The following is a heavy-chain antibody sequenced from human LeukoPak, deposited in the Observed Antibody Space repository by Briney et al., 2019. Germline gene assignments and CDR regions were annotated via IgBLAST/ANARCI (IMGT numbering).Heavy chain of an antibody. V-gene: IGHV3-11*01. Sequence: GGSLRLSCAASGSTFSDYYMSWIRQAPGKGLEWVSYISSSGSTIYYADSVKGRFTISRDNAKNSLYLQMNSLRAEDTAVYYCARDNLAGSYYYYGMDVWGQGTTVTVSS. D-gene: IGHD6-19*01. J-gene: IGHJ6*02. CDR3: ARDNLAGSYYYYGMDV. CDR1: GSTFSDYY. CDR2: ISSSGSTI.